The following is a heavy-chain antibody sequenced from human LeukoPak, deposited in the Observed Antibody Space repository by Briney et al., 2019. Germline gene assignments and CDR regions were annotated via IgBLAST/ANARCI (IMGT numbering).Heavy chain of an antibody. J-gene: IGHJ3*02. CDR3: ARGADYYGSGNDAFDI. CDR1: GFTFSSYA. CDR2: ISYDGSNK. V-gene: IGHV3-30*09. Sequence: GGSLRLSCAASGFTFSSYAMHWVRQAPGKGLEWVAVISYDGSNKYYADSVKGRFAISRDNSKNTLYLQMNSLRAEDTAVYYCARGADYYGSGNDAFDIWGQGTMVTVSS. D-gene: IGHD3-10*01.